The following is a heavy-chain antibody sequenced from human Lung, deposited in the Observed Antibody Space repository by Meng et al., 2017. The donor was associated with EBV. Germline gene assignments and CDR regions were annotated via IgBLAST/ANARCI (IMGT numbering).Heavy chain of an antibody. CDR2: INYSGIT. J-gene: IGHJ4*02. CDR1: GVSISSYY. Sequence: AQLQGSGPGMLKPPETLAISCTVSGVSISSYYWSWIRQPPGKGLEWIGQINYSGITNYNPSLKSRVTISVDTSKNQFSLSLNSVTAADTAVYYCARGGTSSAPFDYWGQGTLVTVSS. D-gene: IGHD2-2*01. V-gene: IGHV4-34*01. CDR3: ARGGTSSAPFDY.